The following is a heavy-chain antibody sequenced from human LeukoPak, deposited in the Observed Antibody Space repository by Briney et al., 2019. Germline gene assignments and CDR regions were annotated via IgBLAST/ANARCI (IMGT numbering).Heavy chain of an antibody. J-gene: IGHJ4*02. V-gene: IGHV3-23*01. CDR1: GFTFSSYA. CDR2: ISGRDGNT. D-gene: IGHD6-19*01. Sequence: GGSLRLSCAASGFTFSSYAMSWVRQAPGKGLEWVSGISGRDGNTYYADFVKGRFTISRDNSKNTLYLQMISLRVEDTAIYYCAKDRIVMSGFFDYWGQGTLVTVSS. CDR3: AKDRIVMSGFFDY.